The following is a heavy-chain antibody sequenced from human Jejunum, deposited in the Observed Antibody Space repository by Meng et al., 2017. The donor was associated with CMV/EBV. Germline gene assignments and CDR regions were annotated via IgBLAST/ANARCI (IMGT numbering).Heavy chain of an antibody. V-gene: IGHV1-3*04. CDR2: INTGNGET. J-gene: IGHJ4*02. D-gene: IGHD6-19*01. CDR3: ASRPGIAVAGFDY. CDR1: GYTFTSYA. Sequence: QVEVVQVGAGGEKLGATVEVSCNASGYTFTSYAMNWVRQAPGQRLEWTGWINTGNGETKYSQKFQGRVTLTRDTSACTAYMELSSLRSEDTAVYYCASRPGIAVAGFDYWGQGTLVTVSS.